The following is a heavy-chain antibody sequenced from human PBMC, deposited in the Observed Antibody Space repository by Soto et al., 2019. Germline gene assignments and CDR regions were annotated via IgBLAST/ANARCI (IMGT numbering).Heavy chain of an antibody. V-gene: IGHV4-31*11. J-gene: IGHJ4*02. CDR1: GGSISSGGYS. CDR2: IYYSGST. CDR3: ARGSTVAAILFDY. Sequence: SETLSLTCVVSGGSISSGGYSWSWIRQPPGKGLEWIGYIYYSGSTNYNPSLKSRVIISVDTSKNQFSLKLSSVTAADTAVYYCARGSTVAAILFDYWGQGTLVTVSS. D-gene: IGHD2-15*01.